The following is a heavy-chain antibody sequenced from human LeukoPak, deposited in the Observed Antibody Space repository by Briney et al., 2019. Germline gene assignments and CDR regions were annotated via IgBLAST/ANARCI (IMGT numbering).Heavy chain of an antibody. J-gene: IGHJ4*02. CDR2: IKQDGSEK. CDR1: GFTFSSYW. Sequence: GSLRLSCAASGFTFSSYWMSWVRQAPGKGLEWVANIKQDGSEKYYVDSVKGRFTISRDNAKNSLYLQMNSLRAEDTAVYYCARDMADFWSGSQFDYWGQGTLVTVSS. CDR3: ARDMADFWSGSQFDY. V-gene: IGHV3-7*01. D-gene: IGHD3-3*01.